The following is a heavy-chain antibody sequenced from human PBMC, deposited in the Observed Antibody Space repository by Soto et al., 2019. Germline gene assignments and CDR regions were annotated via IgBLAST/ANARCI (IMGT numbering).Heavy chain of an antibody. V-gene: IGHV3-23*01. Sequence: GGSLRLSCAASGFAFSTYAMSWVRQAPGKGLEWVLGISGSGSNAYYADPVKGRFTISRDNSKNTLYLQMNSLRAEDTAVYYCAKDRGREGYCSGGSCYTDYWGQGTLVTVSS. D-gene: IGHD2-15*01. CDR1: GFAFSTYA. CDR3: AKDRGREGYCSGGSCYTDY. CDR2: ISGSGSNA. J-gene: IGHJ4*02.